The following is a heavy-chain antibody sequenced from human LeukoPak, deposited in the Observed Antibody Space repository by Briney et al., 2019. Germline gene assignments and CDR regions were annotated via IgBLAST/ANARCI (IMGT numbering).Heavy chain of an antibody. CDR1: GGSISSGGYS. CDR2: IYYSGST. J-gene: IGHJ3*02. CDR3: ARGRITIFEATDAFDI. V-gene: IGHV4-31*03. Sequence: SETLSLTCTVSGGSISSGGYSWSWIRQHPGKGLEWIGYIYYSGSTYYNPSLKSRVTISVDTSKNQFSLKLSSVTAADTAVYYCARGRITIFEATDAFDIWGQGTMVTVSS. D-gene: IGHD3-3*01.